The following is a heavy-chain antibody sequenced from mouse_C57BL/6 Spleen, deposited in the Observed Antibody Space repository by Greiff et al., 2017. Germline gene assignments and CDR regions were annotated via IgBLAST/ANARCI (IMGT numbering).Heavy chain of an antibody. J-gene: IGHJ4*01. D-gene: IGHD3-1*01. CDR2: IDPSDSYT. CDR1: GYTFTSYW. Sequence: QVQLQQPGAELVKPGASVKLSCKASGYTFTSYWMQWVKQRPGQGLEWIGEIDPSDSYTNYNQKFKGKATLTVDTSSSTAYMQLSSLTSEDSAVYYCARWATPYYYAMDYWGQGTSVTVSS. CDR3: ARWATPYYYAMDY. V-gene: IGHV1-50*01.